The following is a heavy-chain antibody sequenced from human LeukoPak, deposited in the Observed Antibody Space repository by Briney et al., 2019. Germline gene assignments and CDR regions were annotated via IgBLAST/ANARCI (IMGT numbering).Heavy chain of an antibody. CDR2: IYSGGST. CDR1: GFTVSSNY. J-gene: IGHJ4*02. Sequence: GGSLRLSWAVSGFTVSSNYMSWVRKAPGKGLEWVSVIYSGGSTYYADSVKGRFTISRDNSKNTLYLQMNGLRAEDTAVYYCARELPYHYYESWGQGTLVTVSS. V-gene: IGHV3-53*01. CDR3: ARELPYHYYES. D-gene: IGHD2-2*01.